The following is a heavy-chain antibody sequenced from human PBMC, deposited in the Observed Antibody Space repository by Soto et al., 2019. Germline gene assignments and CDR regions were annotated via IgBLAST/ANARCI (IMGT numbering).Heavy chain of an antibody. Sequence: GSLRLSCAASGFTISNYGMHWVRQAPGKGLEWVAVISYDGTITYYADSVKGRFTISRDNSKNTLYLQMNSLRTEDTAVYYCATTRVGPCSSSICFSGIFDGMDVWGQGTTVTVSS. J-gene: IGHJ6*02. CDR3: ATTRVGPCSSSICFSGIFDGMDV. CDR1: GFTISNYG. D-gene: IGHD2-2*01. CDR2: ISYDGTIT. V-gene: IGHV3-30-3*01.